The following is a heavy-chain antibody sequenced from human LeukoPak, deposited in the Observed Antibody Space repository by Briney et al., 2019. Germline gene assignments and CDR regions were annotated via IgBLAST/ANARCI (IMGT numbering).Heavy chain of an antibody. CDR1: GFTFSSYG. J-gene: IGHJ4*02. CDR3: AKAGGSSWDAFDY. V-gene: IGHV3-30*02. D-gene: IGHD6-13*01. Sequence: GGSLRLSCAASGFTFSSYGMHWVRQAPGKGLEWVAFIRYDGSNKYYADSVKGRFTISRDNSKNTLYLQMNSLRAEDTAVYYCAKAGGSSWDAFDYWGQGTLVTVSS. CDR2: IRYDGSNK.